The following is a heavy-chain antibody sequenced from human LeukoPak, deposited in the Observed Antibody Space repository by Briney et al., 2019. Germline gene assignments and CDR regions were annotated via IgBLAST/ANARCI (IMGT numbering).Heavy chain of an antibody. J-gene: IGHJ4*02. CDR1: GFTFSSYA. D-gene: IGHD5-12*01. Sequence: GGSLRLSCAASGFTFSSYAMSWVRQAPGKGLEWVSAISGSGGSTYYADSVKGRFTISRDNSKNTLYLQMNSLRAEDTAVYYCAKRGYSGYDPTTYYFDYWGQGTLVTVSS. V-gene: IGHV3-23*01. CDR3: AKRGYSGYDPTTYYFDY. CDR2: ISGSGGST.